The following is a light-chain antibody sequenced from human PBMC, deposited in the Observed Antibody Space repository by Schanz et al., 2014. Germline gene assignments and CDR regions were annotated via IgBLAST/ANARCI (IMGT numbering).Light chain of an antibody. CDR1: SSDVGGYNY. CDR3: SSYTRSSTQV. Sequence: QSALTQPASVSGSPGQSITISCTGTSSDVGGYNYVSWYQQHPGKAPKLMIYDVNNRPSGVSNRFSGSKSGNTASLTISGLQAEDEVDYYCSSYTRSSTQVFGGGTKFTVL. J-gene: IGLJ3*02. V-gene: IGLV2-14*01. CDR2: DVN.